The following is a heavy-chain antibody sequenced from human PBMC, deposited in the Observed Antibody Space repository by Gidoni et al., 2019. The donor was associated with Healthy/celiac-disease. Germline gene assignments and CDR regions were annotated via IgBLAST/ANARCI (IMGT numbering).Heavy chain of an antibody. Sequence: EVQLLESGGGLVQPGGSLRLSCAASGFTFRSYAMSWVRQAPGKGLEWVSAISGSGGSTYYADSVKGRFTISRDNSKNTLYLQMNSLRAEDTAVYYCAKGGHIYYYYYMDVWGKGTTVTVSS. D-gene: IGHD3-16*01. J-gene: IGHJ6*03. CDR3: AKGGHIYYYYYMDV. CDR1: GFTFRSYA. V-gene: IGHV3-23*01. CDR2: ISGSGGST.